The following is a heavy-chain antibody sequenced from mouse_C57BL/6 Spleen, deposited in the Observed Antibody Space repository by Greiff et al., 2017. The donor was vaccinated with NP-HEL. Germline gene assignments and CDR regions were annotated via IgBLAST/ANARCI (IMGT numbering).Heavy chain of an antibody. V-gene: IGHV14-3*01. J-gene: IGHJ3*01. CDR3: ASAYYSNPRFAY. CDR1: GFNIKNTY. CDR2: IDPANGNT. Sequence: VQLKESVAELVRPGASVKLSCTASGFNIKNTYMHWVKQRPEQGLEWIGRIDPANGNTKYAPKFQGKATITADTSSNTAYLQLSSLTSEDTAIYYCASAYYSNPRFAYWGQGTLVTVSA. D-gene: IGHD2-5*01.